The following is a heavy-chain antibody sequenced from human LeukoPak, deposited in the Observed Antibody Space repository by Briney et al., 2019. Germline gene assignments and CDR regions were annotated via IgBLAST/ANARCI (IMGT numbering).Heavy chain of an antibody. J-gene: IGHJ4*02. CDR2: ISGSGGST. CDR3: AKDPKGVLGRGGSFDY. D-gene: IGHD1-26*01. V-gene: IGHV3-23*01. Sequence: PGGSLRLSCAASGFTFSSYAMSWVRQAPGKGLEWVSDISGSGGSTYYADSVKGRFTISRDNSKNTLYLQMNSLRAEDTAVYYCAKDPKGVLGRGGSFDYWGQGTLVTVSS. CDR1: GFTFSSYA.